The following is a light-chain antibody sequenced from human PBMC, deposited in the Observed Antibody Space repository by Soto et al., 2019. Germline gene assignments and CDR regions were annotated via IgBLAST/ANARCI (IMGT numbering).Light chain of an antibody. Sequence: IVLTQSPGTLSLSPGERATLSCRASQTGNNDYLAWYQHKSGQAPRLVIYGVYTGASGIPDRFSGSGSGTEFTLTITRLEPEDSAVYFCQHYGYSQWTFGQGTKVDIK. V-gene: IGKV3-20*01. CDR1: QTGNNDY. CDR3: QHYGYSQWT. CDR2: GVY. J-gene: IGKJ1*01.